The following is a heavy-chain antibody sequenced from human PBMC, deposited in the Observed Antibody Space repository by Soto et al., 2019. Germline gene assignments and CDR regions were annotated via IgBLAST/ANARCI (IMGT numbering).Heavy chain of an antibody. CDR3: AAYYYDSSGYYFPTDAFDI. D-gene: IGHD3-22*01. V-gene: IGHV1-69*01. CDR2: IMPIFGTA. J-gene: IGHJ3*02. Sequence: QVQLVQSGAEVKKPGSSVKVSCKASGGTFSSYAISWVRQAPGQGLEWMGGIMPIFGTANYAQKFQGRVTITADESTSTAYMELSRLRSEDTAVYYCAAYYYDSSGYYFPTDAFDIWGQGTMVTVSS. CDR1: GGTFSSYA.